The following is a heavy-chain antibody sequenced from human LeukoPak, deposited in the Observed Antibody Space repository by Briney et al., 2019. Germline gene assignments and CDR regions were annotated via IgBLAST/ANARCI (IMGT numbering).Heavy chain of an antibody. D-gene: IGHD5-12*01. CDR1: GFTFSNYG. Sequence: QSGRSLRLSCAASGFTFSNYGIHWVRQAPGKGLEWVAVIWSDGTNKYYADSVRGRFTISRDNSKNTLYLQMNSLRAEDTAVYYCARDQGYGGYDYCDYWGLGTLVTVSS. J-gene: IGHJ4*02. CDR2: IWSDGTNK. CDR3: ARDQGYGGYDYCDY. V-gene: IGHV3-33*01.